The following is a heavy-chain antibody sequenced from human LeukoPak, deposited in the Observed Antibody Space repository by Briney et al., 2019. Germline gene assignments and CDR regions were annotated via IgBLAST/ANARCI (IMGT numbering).Heavy chain of an antibody. Sequence: GASVKVSCKAFGYTFTSNYMHWVRQAPGQGPEWMGVISPSGGSTTYAQKFQGRVTLTRDMSTSTDYLELSSLRSEDTAVYYCARAVPTVTETAQVDYWGQGTLVTVSS. CDR1: GYTFTSNY. CDR2: ISPSGGST. CDR3: ARAVPTVTETAQVDY. D-gene: IGHD4-17*01. J-gene: IGHJ4*02. V-gene: IGHV1-46*01.